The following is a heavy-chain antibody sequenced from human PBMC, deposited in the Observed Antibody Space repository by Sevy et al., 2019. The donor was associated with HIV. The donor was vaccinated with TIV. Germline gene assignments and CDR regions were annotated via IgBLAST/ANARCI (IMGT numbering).Heavy chain of an antibody. D-gene: IGHD3-16*01. CDR2: ISGSGDTT. Sequence: GGSLRLSCAASGFTFSYYAMTWVRQAPGKGLEWVSAISGSGDTTYYEESVKGRFTTSRDNSRGILYLQINSLRAEDTAIYFCAKEGYRLPGADAIDIWGQGTMVTVSS. V-gene: IGHV3-23*01. CDR3: AKEGYRLPGADAIDI. CDR1: GFTFSYYA. J-gene: IGHJ3*02.